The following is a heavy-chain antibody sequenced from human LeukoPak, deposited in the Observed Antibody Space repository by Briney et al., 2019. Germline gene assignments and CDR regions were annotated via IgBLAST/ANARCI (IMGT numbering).Heavy chain of an antibody. V-gene: IGHV4-31*03. CDR2: IYYSGST. CDR3: ASWDYGGNSEHFRNYYFDY. CDR1: GGSIGSGGYY. Sequence: PSQTLSLTCTVSGGSIGSGGYYWSWIRQHPGKGLEWIGYIYYSGSTYYNPSLKSRVTISVDTSKNQFSLKLSSVTAADTAVYYCASWDYGGNSEHFRNYYFDYWGQGTLVTVSS. J-gene: IGHJ4*02. D-gene: IGHD4-23*01.